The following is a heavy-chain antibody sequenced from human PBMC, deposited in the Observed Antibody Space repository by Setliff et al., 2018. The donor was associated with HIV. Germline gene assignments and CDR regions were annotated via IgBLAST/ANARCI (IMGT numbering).Heavy chain of an antibody. CDR3: ARNDAFDI. V-gene: IGHV4-4*08. CDR1: GGSISNYY. Sequence: PSETLSLTCTVSGGSISNYYWSWIRQPPGKGLEWIGHIYTNGRTHYNPSLKSRVTISMDTSKNQFSLKLSSVTAADTAVYYCARNDAFDIWGQGTLVTVSS. CDR2: IYTNGRT. J-gene: IGHJ3*02.